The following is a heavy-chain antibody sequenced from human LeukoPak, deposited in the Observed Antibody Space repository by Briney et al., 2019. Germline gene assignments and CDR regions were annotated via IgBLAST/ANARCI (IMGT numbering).Heavy chain of an antibody. D-gene: IGHD6-13*01. CDR2: IIPILGIA. CDR1: GGTFSSYA. V-gene: IGHV1-69*04. CDR3: ARDPIAAAGTPLDY. J-gene: IGHJ4*02. Sequence: ASVKVSCKASGGTFSSYAISWVRQAPGQGLEWMGRIIPILGIANYAQKFQGRVTITADKSTSTAYMDLSSLRSEDTAVYYCARDPIAAAGTPLDYCGQGTLVTVS.